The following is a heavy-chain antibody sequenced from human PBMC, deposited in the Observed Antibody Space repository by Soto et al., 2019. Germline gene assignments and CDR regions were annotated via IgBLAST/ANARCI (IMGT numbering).Heavy chain of an antibody. D-gene: IGHD6-13*01. CDR1: GSIVGFD. V-gene: IGHV4-4*07. J-gene: IGHJ5*01. CDR2: IYTSGST. CDR3: ARIDSSSWQGSSGWSDS. Sequence: GSIVGFDGRRILQPAGKGLEWIGRIYTSGSTNYNPSLKSRVTMSVDTSKNQFSLKLSSATAADTAVYYCARIDSSSWQGSSGWSDSRGHGTLVTVTS.